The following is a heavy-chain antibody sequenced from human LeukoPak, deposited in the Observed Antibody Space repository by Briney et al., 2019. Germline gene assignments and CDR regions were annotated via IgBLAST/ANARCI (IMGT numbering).Heavy chain of an antibody. V-gene: IGHV1-69*04. CDR3: ARDNTYYDFWSGYFDAFDI. D-gene: IGHD3-3*01. Sequence: SVKVSCKASGGTFSSYTISWVRQAPGQGLEWMGRIIPILGIANHAQKFQGRVTITADKSTSTAYMELSSLRSEDTAVYYCARDNTYYDFWSGYFDAFDIWGQGTMVTVSS. CDR2: IIPILGIA. CDR1: GGTFSSYT. J-gene: IGHJ3*02.